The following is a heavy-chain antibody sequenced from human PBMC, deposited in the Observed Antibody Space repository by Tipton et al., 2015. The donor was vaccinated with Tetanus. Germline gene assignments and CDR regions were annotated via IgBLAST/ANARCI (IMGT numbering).Heavy chain of an antibody. CDR1: GGLITTGGYS. J-gene: IGHJ4*02. CDR2: INHRGGN. V-gene: IGHV4-30-2*02. CDR3: AGVTAQRTELYFDH. D-gene: IGHD6-13*01. Sequence: TLSLTCTVSGGLITTGGYSWGWIRQPPGKGLEWIGEINHRGGNSYNPSLKSRVTISMDRSKNQISLQLTSVTAADTAVYFCAGVTAQRTELYFDHWGQGTLVTVSS.